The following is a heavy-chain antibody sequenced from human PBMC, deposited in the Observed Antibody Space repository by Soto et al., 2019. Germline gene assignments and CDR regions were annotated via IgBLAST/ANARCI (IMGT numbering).Heavy chain of an antibody. CDR1: GFTFSNYW. CDR2: ITGDGRST. V-gene: IGHV3-74*01. CDR3: ARGARNYYYFDC. Sequence: EVQLVESGGGLVQPGGSLRLSCVASGFTFSNYWIHWVRQAPGKGLVWVSRITGDGRSTNYADSVKGQFTISRDNAKNTVYLQLNSLRVEDTAVYYCARGARNYYYFDCWGQGTLVTVSS. D-gene: IGHD1-7*01. J-gene: IGHJ4*02.